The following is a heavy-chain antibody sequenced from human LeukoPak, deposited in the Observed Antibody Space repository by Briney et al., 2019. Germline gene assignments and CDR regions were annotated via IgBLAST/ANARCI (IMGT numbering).Heavy chain of an antibody. CDR1: GGSISSGGYY. CDR3: ASVRGREYYFDY. J-gene: IGHJ4*02. CDR2: IYYSGST. V-gene: IGHV4-31*03. D-gene: IGHD5-24*01. Sequence: SETLSLTCTVSGGSISSGGYYWSWIRQHPGKGLERIGYIYYSGSTYYNPSLKSRVTISVDTSKNQFSLKLSSVTAADTAVYYCASVRGREYYFDYWGQGTLVTVSS.